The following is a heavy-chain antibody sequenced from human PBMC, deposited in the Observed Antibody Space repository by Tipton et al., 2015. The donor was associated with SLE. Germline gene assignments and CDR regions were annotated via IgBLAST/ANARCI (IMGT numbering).Heavy chain of an antibody. CDR3: AQAHLWGSYRYASDI. J-gene: IGHJ3*02. V-gene: IGHV4-34*01. CDR1: GDSISDYY. CDR2: INHGGST. Sequence: TLSLTCTVSGDSISDYYWSWIRQPPGKGLEWIGEINHGGSTNYNPSLKSRVTISVDTSKNQFSLKLSSVTAADTAVYYCAQAHLWGSYRYASDIWGQGTMVTVSS. D-gene: IGHD3-16*02.